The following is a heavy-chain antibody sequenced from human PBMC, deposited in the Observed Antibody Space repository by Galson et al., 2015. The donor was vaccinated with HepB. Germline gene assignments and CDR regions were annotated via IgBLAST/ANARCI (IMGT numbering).Heavy chain of an antibody. J-gene: IGHJ6*02. CDR2: ISSSGSTI. Sequence: SLRLSCAASGFTFSSYEMNWVRQAPGKGLEWVSYISSSGSTIYYADSVKGRFTISRDNAKNSLYLQMNSLRAEDTAVYYCSRVLTHSSGYYYYYYYGMDVWGQGTTVTVSS. V-gene: IGHV3-48*03. D-gene: IGHD3-22*01. CDR3: SRVLTHSSGYYYYYYYGMDV. CDR1: GFTFSSYE.